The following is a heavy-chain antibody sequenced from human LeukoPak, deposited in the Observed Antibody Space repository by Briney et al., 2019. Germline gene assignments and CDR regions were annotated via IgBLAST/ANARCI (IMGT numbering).Heavy chain of an antibody. D-gene: IGHD4-17*01. CDR3: ARDPNGDYIGAFDN. J-gene: IGHJ3*02. CDR1: GFIFREYA. V-gene: IGHV3-23*01. CDR2: ITASGST. Sequence: GGSLRLSCAASGFIFREYAMTWVRQAPGKGLEWVSSITASGSTYADSVKGRFTISRDNPKNTLYLQMDSLRGDDTALYHCARDPNGDYIGAFDNWGQGTMVTVSS.